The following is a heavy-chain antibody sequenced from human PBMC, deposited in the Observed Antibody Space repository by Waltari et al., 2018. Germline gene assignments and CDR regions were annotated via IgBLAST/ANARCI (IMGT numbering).Heavy chain of an antibody. V-gene: IGHV5-51*01. CDR3: ARRNAHFHFGMDV. Sequence: EVQLVQSGTEVKKPGESLKISCKASGFRYDTYWIAWVRQMPGKGLAWMGIIYPGDSDTRYSPSFQGQVTFSVDRSISTAYLQWTSLKASDTGIYYCARRNAHFHFGMDVWGQGTTVTVSS. D-gene: IGHD4-4*01. CDR2: IYPGDSDT. J-gene: IGHJ6*02. CDR1: GFRYDTYW.